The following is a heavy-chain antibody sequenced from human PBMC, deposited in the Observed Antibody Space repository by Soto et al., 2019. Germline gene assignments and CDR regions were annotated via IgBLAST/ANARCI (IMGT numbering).Heavy chain of an antibody. CDR2: IYYSGST. V-gene: IGHV4-61*01. Sequence: PSETLSLTCTVSGGSVSSGSYYWSWIRQPPGKGLEWIGYIYYSGSTNYNPSLKSRVTISVDTSKNQFSLKLSSVTAADTAVYYCARVRTMVRGVIRYYFVYWGQGTLVTVSS. CDR1: GGSVSSGSYY. J-gene: IGHJ4*02. CDR3: ARVRTMVRGVIRYYFVY. D-gene: IGHD3-10*01.